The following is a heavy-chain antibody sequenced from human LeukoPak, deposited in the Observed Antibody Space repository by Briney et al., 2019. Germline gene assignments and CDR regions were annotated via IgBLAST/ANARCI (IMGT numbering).Heavy chain of an antibody. D-gene: IGHD2-2*01. CDR2: IKQDGSEK. J-gene: IGHJ6*02. CDR3: ARVHCSSTSCGNPWIQLWLSYYGMDV. V-gene: IGHV3-7*03. Sequence: PGGSLRLSCAASGFTFSSYWMSWVRQAPGKGLEWVANIKQDGSEKYYVDSVKGRFTISRDNAKNSLYLQMNSLRAEDTAVYYCARVHCSSTSCGNPWIQLWLSYYGMDVWGQGTTVTVSS. CDR1: GFTFSSYW.